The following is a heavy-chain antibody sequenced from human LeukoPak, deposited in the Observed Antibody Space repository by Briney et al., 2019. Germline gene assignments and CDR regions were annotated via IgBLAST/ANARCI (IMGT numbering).Heavy chain of an antibody. CDR3: AGHTIFGVVLDY. J-gene: IGHJ4*02. CDR1: GFTFSSYE. CDR2: ISSSGGTI. V-gene: IGHV3-48*03. D-gene: IGHD3-3*01. Sequence: PGGSLRLSCAASGFTFSSYEMNRVRQAPGKGLEWVSYISSSGGTIYYADSVKGRFTISRDNAKNSLYLQMNSLRAEDTAVYYCAGHTIFGVVLDYWGQGTLVTVSS.